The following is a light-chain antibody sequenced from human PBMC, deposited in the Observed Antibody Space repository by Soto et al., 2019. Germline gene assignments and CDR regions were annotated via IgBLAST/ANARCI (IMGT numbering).Light chain of an antibody. Sequence: SYELTQPPSVSVAPGQTARITCGGNNXGSKSVHWYQQKSGQAPVVVVYDDSDRPSGIPERFSGSNSGNTATLTISRVEAGDEADYYCQVWDDSTDHIYVFGTGTKVTVL. CDR2: DDS. CDR1: NXGSKS. V-gene: IGLV3-21*02. J-gene: IGLJ1*01. CDR3: QVWDDSTDHIYV.